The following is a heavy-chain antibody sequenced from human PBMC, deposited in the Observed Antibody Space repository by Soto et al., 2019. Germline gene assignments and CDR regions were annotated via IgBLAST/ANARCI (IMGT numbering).Heavy chain of an antibody. CDR3: AKLVIGYCSGNTCDDY. J-gene: IGHJ4*02. Sequence: VQLLESGGGLIQPGGSLRLSCAASGFTFSYGIHWLRQAPGKGLEWVAYISYDSSNKFYGDSVKGRFTISRDNSKTTQFLQMNSLRAEDTAVYYCAKLVIGYCSGNTCDDYWGQGTLVGVSS. D-gene: IGHD2-15*01. CDR1: GFTFSYG. CDR2: ISYDSSNK. V-gene: IGHV3-30*18.